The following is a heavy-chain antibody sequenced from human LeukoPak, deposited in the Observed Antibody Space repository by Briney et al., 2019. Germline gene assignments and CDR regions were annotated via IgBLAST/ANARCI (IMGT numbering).Heavy chain of an antibody. CDR1: GGSINSTSNY. V-gene: IGHV4-39*07. Sequence: KASETLSLTCTVSGGSINSTSNYWGWIRQPPGKGLEWIGSIYYSGGTYYNPSLESRVAISADMSKNQISLKLTSVTGADTAVYYCAGERGEEYSSGWYKTNYFYNWGQGIRVTVSS. CDR3: AGERGEEYSSGWYKTNYFYN. D-gene: IGHD6-19*01. CDR2: IYYSGGT. J-gene: IGHJ4*02.